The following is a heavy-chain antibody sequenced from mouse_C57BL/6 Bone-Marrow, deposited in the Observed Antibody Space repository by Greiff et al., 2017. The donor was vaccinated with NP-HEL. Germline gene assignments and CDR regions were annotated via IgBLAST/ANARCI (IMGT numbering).Heavy chain of an antibody. V-gene: IGHV1-50*01. D-gene: IGHD2-13*01. CDR3: ARSGGDFDYGG. CDR1: GYTFTSYW. J-gene: IGHJ2*01. CDR2: IDPSDSYT. Sequence: VQLQQPGAELVKPGASVKLSCKASGYTFTSYWMQWVKQRPGQGLEWIGEIDPSDSYTNYNQKFKGKATLTVDTSSSTAYMQLSSLTSEDSAVYYCARSGGDFDYGGWGKGPTVT.